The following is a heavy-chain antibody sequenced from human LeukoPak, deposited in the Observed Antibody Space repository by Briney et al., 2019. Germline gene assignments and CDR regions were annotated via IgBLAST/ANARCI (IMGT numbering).Heavy chain of an antibody. CDR2: ISGSGGST. J-gene: IGHJ6*03. CDR1: GFTFSSYA. CDR3: AKNGDRGAYCTGGTCYPYFYYYMDV. V-gene: IGHV3-23*01. D-gene: IGHD2-15*01. Sequence: GGSLRLSCAASGFTFSSYAMSWVRQAPGKGLEWVSAISGSGGSTYYADSVKGRFTISRDNSKNTLYLQMNSLRAEDTAIYYCAKNGDRGAYCTGGTCYPYFYYYMDVWGKGTTVTISS.